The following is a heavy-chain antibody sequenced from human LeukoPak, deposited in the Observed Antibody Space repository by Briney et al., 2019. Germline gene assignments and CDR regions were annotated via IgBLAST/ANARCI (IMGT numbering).Heavy chain of an antibody. CDR1: GGSISGYY. CDR2: IYYSGST. J-gene: IGHJ6*02. D-gene: IGHD3-22*01. Sequence: PSEILSLTCTVSGGSISGYYWSWIRQPPGKGLEWIGYIYYSGSTNYNPSLKSRVTISVGTSKNQFSLKLSSVTAADTAVYYCARARYYDSSGYPYYYGMDVWGQGTTVTVSS. V-gene: IGHV4-59*01. CDR3: ARARYYDSSGYPYYYGMDV.